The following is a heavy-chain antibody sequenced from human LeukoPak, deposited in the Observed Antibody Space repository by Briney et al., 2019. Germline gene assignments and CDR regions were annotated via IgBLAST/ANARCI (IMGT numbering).Heavy chain of an antibody. Sequence: ASVKASCKVSGYTLTELSMHWVRQAPGKGLEWMGGFDPEDGETIYAQKFQGRVTMTEDTSTDTAYMELSSLRSEDTAVYYCATDSRASEDYYYYYMDVWGKGTTVTVSS. CDR1: GYTLTELS. CDR2: FDPEDGET. D-gene: IGHD3-10*01. CDR3: ATDSRASEDYYYYYMDV. J-gene: IGHJ6*03. V-gene: IGHV1-24*01.